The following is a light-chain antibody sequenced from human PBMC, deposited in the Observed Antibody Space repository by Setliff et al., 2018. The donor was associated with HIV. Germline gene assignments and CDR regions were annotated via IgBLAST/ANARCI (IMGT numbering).Light chain of an antibody. V-gene: IGLV2-11*01. CDR1: TSDVGDYNY. J-gene: IGLJ1*01. Sequence: QSVLTQPRSVSGSPGQSVTISCTGTTSDVGDYNYVFWYQHHPGKAPKLMIYDVNKRPSGVPGRFSASKFGNTASLIISGLQAEDEADYYCCSYAGSDTDVFGTGTKGTGL. CDR3: CSYAGSDTDV. CDR2: DVN.